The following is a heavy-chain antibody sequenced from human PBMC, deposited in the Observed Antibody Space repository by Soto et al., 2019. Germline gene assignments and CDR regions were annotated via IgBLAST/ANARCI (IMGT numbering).Heavy chain of an antibody. CDR1: GFTSRRYS. Sequence: PAGSLTLTCAAPGFTSRRYSRNWVRQAPGKGLEWVSSISSSSSYIYYADSVKGRFTISRDNAKNSLYLQMNSLRAEDTAVYYCARERGYSGYYYPGWFYWGQGTLVTVSS. J-gene: IGHJ4*02. D-gene: IGHD5-12*01. CDR2: ISSSSSYI. V-gene: IGHV3-21*01. CDR3: ARERGYSGYYYPGWFY.